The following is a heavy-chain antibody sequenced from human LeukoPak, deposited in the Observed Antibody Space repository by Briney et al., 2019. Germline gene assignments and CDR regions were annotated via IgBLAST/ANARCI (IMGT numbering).Heavy chain of an antibody. CDR2: MNPNSGNT. J-gene: IGHJ5*02. Sequence: EASVKVSCKASGYTFTSYDINWVRQATGQGLEWMGWMNPNSGNTGYAQKFQGRVTITRNTSISTAYMELSSLRSEDTAVYYCARVCPHPGYINTPPGIAACSWGQGTLVTVSS. CDR3: ARVCPHPGYINTPPGIAACS. D-gene: IGHD6-13*01. V-gene: IGHV1-8*03. CDR1: GYTFTSYD.